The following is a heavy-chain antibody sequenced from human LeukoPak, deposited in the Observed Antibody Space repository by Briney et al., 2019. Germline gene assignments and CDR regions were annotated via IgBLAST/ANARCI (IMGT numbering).Heavy chain of an antibody. J-gene: IGHJ4*02. CDR3: ARDGPTAAPFDY. CDR1: GYMFTSYD. V-gene: IGHV1-46*01. CDR2: INPSGGST. Sequence: ASVKVSCKASGYMFTSYDMHWVRQAPGQGLEWMGIINPSGGSTSYAQRFQGRVAMTRDTSTTTVYMEVNSLTSEDTAVYFCARDGPTAAPFDYWGQGTLVTVSS. D-gene: IGHD2-2*01.